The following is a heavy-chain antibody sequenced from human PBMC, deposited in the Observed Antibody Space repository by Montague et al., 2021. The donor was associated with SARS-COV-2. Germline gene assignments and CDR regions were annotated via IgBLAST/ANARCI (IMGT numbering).Heavy chain of an antibody. J-gene: IGHJ6*02. CDR3: ARVGRQQLVRLSGMDV. CDR1: GGSISSSSYY. D-gene: IGHD6-13*01. Sequence: SETLSLTCTVSGGSISSSSYYWGWIRQPPGKGLEWIGSIYYSGXTXHXXXXKXRVTISVDTSKNQFSLKLSSVTAADTAVYYCARVGRQQLVRLSGMDVWGQGTTVTVSS. CDR2: IYYSGXT. V-gene: IGHV4-39*07.